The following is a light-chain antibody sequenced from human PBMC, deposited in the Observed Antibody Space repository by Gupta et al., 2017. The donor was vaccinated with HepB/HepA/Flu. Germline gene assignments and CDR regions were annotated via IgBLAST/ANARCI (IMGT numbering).Light chain of an antibody. J-gene: IGLJ2*01. CDR2: QNT. CDR3: QTWDNSLVV. V-gene: IGLV3-1*01. CDR1: KLGDKY. Sequence: SYELTQPPSGSVAPGKKASIYCSVDKLGDKYSCWFQQKPGQSLLLVIYQNTKRPSGIPERFSGSNSGNTATFTISGTQAIDEADYYCQTWDNSLVVFGGGTKLTVL.